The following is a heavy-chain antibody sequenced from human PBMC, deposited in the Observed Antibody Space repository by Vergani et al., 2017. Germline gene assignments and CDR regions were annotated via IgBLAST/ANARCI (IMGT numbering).Heavy chain of an antibody. Sequence: VQLVESGGGLVKPGGSLRLSCAASGCTFSSYAMSWVRQAPGKGLEWVSAISGSGGSTYYADSVKGRFAISRDNSKNTLYLQMNSLRAEDTAVYYCAKDMIVDDRYFQHWGQGTLVTVSS. J-gene: IGHJ1*01. V-gene: IGHV3-23*04. CDR3: AKDMIVDDRYFQH. D-gene: IGHD3-22*01. CDR2: ISGSGGST. CDR1: GCTFSSYA.